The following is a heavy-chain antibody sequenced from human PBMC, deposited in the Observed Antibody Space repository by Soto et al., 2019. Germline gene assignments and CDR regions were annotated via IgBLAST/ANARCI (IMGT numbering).Heavy chain of an antibody. Sequence: QVQLVQSGAEVKKPGASVKVSCKASGYTFSSYGITWVRQAPGQGLEWMGWIGAHNGNTKYAQKLQGRVTMTTDTSPSTAYMELRSLRSDDTAVYYCARAALTYYSSGSYSDYWGQGTLVTVSS. CDR1: GYTFSSYG. J-gene: IGHJ4*02. CDR3: ARAALTYYSSGSYSDY. D-gene: IGHD3-10*01. V-gene: IGHV1-18*01. CDR2: IGAHNGNT.